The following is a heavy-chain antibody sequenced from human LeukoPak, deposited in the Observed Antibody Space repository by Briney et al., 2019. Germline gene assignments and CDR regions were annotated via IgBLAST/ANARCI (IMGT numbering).Heavy chain of an antibody. D-gene: IGHD5-24*01. J-gene: IGHJ4*02. CDR3: WMTELQRDELGNFYLDC. Sequence: GGSLRLSCAGSAFTFSTYSMHWGRQAPGKGLEWVSVVSYNGCSIYYADSVKGRFTISRDNAKNTLYLQMNSLRGEGTAVYYRWMTELQRDELGNFYLDCWGQGVLVTVSS. V-gene: IGHV3-30*03. CDR1: AFTFSTYS. CDR2: VSYNGCSI.